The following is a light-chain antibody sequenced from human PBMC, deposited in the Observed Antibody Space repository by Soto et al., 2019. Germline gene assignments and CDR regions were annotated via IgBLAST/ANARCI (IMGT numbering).Light chain of an antibody. CDR1: QSISSW. V-gene: IGKV1-5*02. Sequence: IQSTKSPSTLTASVGDRVTIICRASQSISSWLAWYQQKQAKAPKLQIYDDPSLESGVPSRFSGSGSGTEFTLTISSLQADDSATYHCQQYNSHSQTFGQGTKVDIK. CDR2: DDP. CDR3: QQYNSHSQT. J-gene: IGKJ1*01.